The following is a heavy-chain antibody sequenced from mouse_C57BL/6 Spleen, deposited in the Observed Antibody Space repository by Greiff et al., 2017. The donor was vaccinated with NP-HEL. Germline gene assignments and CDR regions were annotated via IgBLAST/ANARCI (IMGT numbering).Heavy chain of an antibody. CDR2: ISSGSSTI. CDR3: ARGWSLPY. V-gene: IGHV5-17*01. Sequence: EVQWVESGGGLVKPGGSLKLSCAASGFTFNDYGMHWVRQAPEKGLEWVAYISSGSSTIYYADTVKGRFTISRDNAKNTLFLQMTSLRSEDTAMYYCARGWSLPYWGQGTLVTVSA. CDR1: GFTFNDYG. J-gene: IGHJ3*01. D-gene: IGHD2-3*01.